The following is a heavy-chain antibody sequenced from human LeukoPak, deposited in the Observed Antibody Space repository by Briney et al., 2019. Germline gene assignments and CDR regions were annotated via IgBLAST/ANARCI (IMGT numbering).Heavy chain of an antibody. CDR2: IYYSGST. D-gene: IGHD2-15*01. CDR1: GGSISSGGYY. Sequence: SQTLSLTCTVSGGSISSGGYYWSWIRQHPGKGLERIGYIYYSGSTYYNPSLKSRVTISVDTSKNQFSLKLSSVTAADTAVYYCARDSADCSGGSCYNIRGAFDIWGQGTMVTVSS. V-gene: IGHV4-31*03. J-gene: IGHJ3*02. CDR3: ARDSADCSGGSCYNIRGAFDI.